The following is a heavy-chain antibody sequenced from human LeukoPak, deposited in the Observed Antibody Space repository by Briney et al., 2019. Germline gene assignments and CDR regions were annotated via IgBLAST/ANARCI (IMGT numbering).Heavy chain of an antibody. CDR3: ARPGYLVVQGYFDY. J-gene: IGHJ4*02. CDR1: GFTFSSYA. V-gene: IGHV3-30*04. D-gene: IGHD2-15*01. Sequence: PGRSLRLSCAASGFTFSSYAMHWVRQAPGKGLEWVAVISYDGSNKYYADSVKGRFTISRDNSKNTLYLQTNSLRAEDTAVYYRARPGYLVVQGYFDYWGQGTLVTVSS. CDR2: ISYDGSNK.